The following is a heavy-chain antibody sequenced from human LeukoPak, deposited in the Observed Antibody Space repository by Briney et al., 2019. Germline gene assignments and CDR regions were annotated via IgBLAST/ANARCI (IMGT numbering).Heavy chain of an antibody. V-gene: IGHV1-2*02. D-gene: IGHD3-3*01. J-gene: IGHJ4*02. CDR2: INPNSGGT. CDR3: AREGYIDFWSGYHGGFDY. CDR1: GYTFIGYY. Sequence: ASVKVSCKAPGYTFIGYYIHWVRQAPGQGLEWMGWINPNSGGTNYAQKFQGRVTMTRDTSISTAYIELSRLRSDDTALYYCAREGYIDFWSGYHGGFDYWGQGTLVTVSS.